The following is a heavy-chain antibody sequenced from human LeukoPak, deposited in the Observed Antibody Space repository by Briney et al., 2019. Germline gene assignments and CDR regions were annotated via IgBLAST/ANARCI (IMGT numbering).Heavy chain of an antibody. J-gene: IGHJ4*02. D-gene: IGHD2-2*02. CDR1: AFTFSSYS. Sequence: GGSLRLSCAASAFTFSSYSMNWVRQAPGKGLEWVSSISSSSSYIYYADSVKGRFTISRDNAKNSLYLQMNSLRAEDTAVYYCARGYCSSTSCYRALYYFDYWGQGTLVTVSS. V-gene: IGHV3-21*01. CDR3: ARGYCSSTSCYRALYYFDY. CDR2: ISSSSSYI.